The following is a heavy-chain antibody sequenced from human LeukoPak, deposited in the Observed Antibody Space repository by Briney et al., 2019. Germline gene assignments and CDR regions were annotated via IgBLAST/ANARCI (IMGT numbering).Heavy chain of an antibody. V-gene: IGHV3-23*01. D-gene: IGHD3-10*01. CDR3: AKDSRPGPYYFASGTYQNWFDP. J-gene: IGHJ5*02. Sequence: PGEPLRPSCAASGFTFSSYAMSWVRQAPGKGLEWVSAISGDAATTYYADSVRGRFTISRDNSKNTLYLQVNSLRAEDTAVYYCAKDSRPGPYYFASGTYQNWFDPWGQGTLVTVSS. CDR2: ISGDAATT. CDR1: GFTFSSYA.